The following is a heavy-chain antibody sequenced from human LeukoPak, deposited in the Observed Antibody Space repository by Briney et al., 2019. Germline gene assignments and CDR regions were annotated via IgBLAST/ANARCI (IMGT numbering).Heavy chain of an antibody. V-gene: IGHV4-59*01. CDR3: ARADYYYGMDV. CDR2: IYYSGST. CDR1: GGSISSYY. J-gene: IGHJ6*02. Sequence: SETLSLTCTVSGGSISSYYWSWIRQPPGKGLGWIGYIYYSGSTYYNPSLKSRVTISVDTSKNQFSLKLSSVTAADTAVYYCARADYYYGMDVWGQGTTVTVSS.